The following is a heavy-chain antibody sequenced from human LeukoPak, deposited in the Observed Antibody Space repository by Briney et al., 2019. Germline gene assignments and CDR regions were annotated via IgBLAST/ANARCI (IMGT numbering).Heavy chain of an antibody. D-gene: IGHD3-10*01. CDR2: INPSGGST. CDR1: GYTFTSYD. Sequence: ASVKVSCKASGYTFTSYDINWVRQATGQGLEWMGIINPSGGSTSCAQKFQGRVTMTRDTSTSTVYMELSSLRSEDTAVYYCARYGSGSHLNYWGQGTLVTVSS. CDR3: ARYGSGSHLNY. J-gene: IGHJ4*02. V-gene: IGHV1-46*03.